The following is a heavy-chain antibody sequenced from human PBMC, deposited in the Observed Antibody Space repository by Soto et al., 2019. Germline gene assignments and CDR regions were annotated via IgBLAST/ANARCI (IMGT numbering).Heavy chain of an antibody. CDR1: GYPFTGYY. Sequence: GGSVKVSFKAYGYPFTGYYMHWVRQAPGQGLEWMGWINPNSGGTNYAQKFQGRVTMTRDTSISTAYMELSRLRSDDTAVYYCAREGHIVATMVYYYYYGMDVWGQGTTVTVSS. J-gene: IGHJ6*02. CDR2: INPNSGGT. D-gene: IGHD5-12*01. V-gene: IGHV1-2*02. CDR3: AREGHIVATMVYYYYYGMDV.